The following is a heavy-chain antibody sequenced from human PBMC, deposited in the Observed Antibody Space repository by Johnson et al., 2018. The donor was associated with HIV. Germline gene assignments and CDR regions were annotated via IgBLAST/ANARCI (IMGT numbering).Heavy chain of an antibody. D-gene: IGHD3-16*01. CDR3: AAGGRTEAVA. V-gene: IGHV3-64*01. CDR1: GFTFNNYA. J-gene: IGHJ3*01. CDR2: ISSNGGST. Sequence: VQLVESGGGLVQPGGSLRLSCAASGFTFNNYAMHWVRQAPGRGLEYVAAISSNGGSTYYGNSVKGRFTISRDNSKNTLYLQMNSLRAEDTAVYYCAAGGRTEAVAWGQGTMVTVSS.